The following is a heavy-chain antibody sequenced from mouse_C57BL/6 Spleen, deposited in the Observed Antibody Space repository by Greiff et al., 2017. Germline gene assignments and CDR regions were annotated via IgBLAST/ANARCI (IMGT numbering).Heavy chain of an antibody. D-gene: IGHD2-1*01. V-gene: IGHV5-17*01. CDR1: GFTFSDYG. CDR2: ISSGSSTI. CDR3: ARSGYYGRYFDY. Sequence: EVKLVESGGGLVKPGGSLKLSCAASGFTFSDYGMHWVRQAPEKGLEWVAYISSGSSTIYYADTVKGRFTISRDNAKNTLFLQMTSLRSEDTAMYYCARSGYYGRYFDYWGQGTTLTVSS. J-gene: IGHJ2*01.